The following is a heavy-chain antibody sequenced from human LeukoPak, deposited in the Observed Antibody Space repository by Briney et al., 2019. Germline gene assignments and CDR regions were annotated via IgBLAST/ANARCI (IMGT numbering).Heavy chain of an antibody. V-gene: IGHV3-9*01. CDR2: ISWNSGSI. CDR3: AKDISSGLTDYYYGMDV. Sequence: GRSLRLSCAASGFTFYDYAMHWVRQAPGKGLEWVSGISWNSGSIGYADSVKGRFTISRDNAKNSLYLQMNSLRAEDTALYYCAKDISSGLTDYYYGMDVWGQGTTVTVSS. CDR1: GFTFYDYA. D-gene: IGHD6-19*01. J-gene: IGHJ6*02.